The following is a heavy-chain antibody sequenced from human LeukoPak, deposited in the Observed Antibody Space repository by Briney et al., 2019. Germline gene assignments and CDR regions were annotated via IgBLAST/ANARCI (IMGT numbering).Heavy chain of an antibody. CDR2: INPNSGGT. V-gene: IGHV1-2*02. J-gene: IGHJ4*02. D-gene: IGHD3-22*01. CDR1: GYTFTGYY. Sequence: GASVKVSCKASGYTFTGYYMHWVRQAPGQGLEWMGWINPNSGGTNYAQKFQGRVTMTRDTSISTAYMELSRLRSDDTAVYYCARDLDDYYDSSGYYAATPTDTYWGQGTLVTVSS. CDR3: ARDLDDYYDSSGYYAATPTDTY.